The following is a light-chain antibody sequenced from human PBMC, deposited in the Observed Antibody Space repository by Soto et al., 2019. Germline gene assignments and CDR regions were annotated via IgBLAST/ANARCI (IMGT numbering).Light chain of an antibody. CDR3: QSYDSRLSGVV. CDR1: NSNIGSNYD. Sequence: QTVVTQPPSVSGVPGQRVTISCTGSNSNIGSNYDVHWYQQLPGSAPKLLIYGNNNRPSGVPDRFSASKSVTSASLAIAGLHADDEADYYCQSYDSRLSGVVFGGGTKVTVL. J-gene: IGLJ3*02. V-gene: IGLV1-40*01. CDR2: GNN.